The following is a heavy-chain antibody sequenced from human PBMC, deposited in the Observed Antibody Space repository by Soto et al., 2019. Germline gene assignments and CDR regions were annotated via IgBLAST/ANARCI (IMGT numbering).Heavy chain of an antibody. CDR2: INHSGST. CDR1: GGSFSGYY. D-gene: IGHD6-13*01. V-gene: IGHV4-34*01. Sequence: SETLSLTCAVYGGSFSGYYWSWIRQPPGKGLEWIGEINHSGSTNYNPSLKSRVTISVDTSKNQFSLKLSSVIAADTAVYYCARGLQSIAAAGTDAFDIWGQGTMVTVSS. J-gene: IGHJ3*02. CDR3: ARGLQSIAAAGTDAFDI.